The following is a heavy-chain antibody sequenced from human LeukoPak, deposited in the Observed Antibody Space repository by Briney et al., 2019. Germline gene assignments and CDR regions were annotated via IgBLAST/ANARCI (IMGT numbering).Heavy chain of an antibody. V-gene: IGHV3-48*03. CDR2: ISSSGSTI. J-gene: IGHJ4*02. D-gene: IGHD3-10*01. Sequence: GGSLRLSCAASGFTFSSYEMNWVRQAPGKGLEWVSYISSSGSTIYYADSVKGRFTISRDNAKNSLYLQMNSLRAEDTAVYYCARDYYGSGNFPSYYFDYWGQGTLVTVSS. CDR3: ARDYYGSGNFPSYYFDY. CDR1: GFTFSSYE.